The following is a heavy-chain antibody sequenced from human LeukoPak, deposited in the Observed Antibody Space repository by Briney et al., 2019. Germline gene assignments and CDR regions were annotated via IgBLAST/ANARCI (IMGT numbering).Heavy chain of an antibody. J-gene: IGHJ4*02. CDR1: GFTFSSYG. CDR2: IRYDGSNK. CDR3: AKAMYSSSPGPYFDY. Sequence: GGSLRLSCAASGFTFSSYGMRWVRQAPGKGLEWVAFIRYDGSNKYYADSVKGRFTISRDNSKNTLYLQMNSLRAEDTAVYYCAKAMYSSSPGPYFDYWGQGTLVTVSS. D-gene: IGHD6-6*01. V-gene: IGHV3-30*02.